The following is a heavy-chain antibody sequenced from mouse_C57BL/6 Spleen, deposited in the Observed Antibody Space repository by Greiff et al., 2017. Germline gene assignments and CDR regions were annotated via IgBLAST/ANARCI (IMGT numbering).Heavy chain of an antibody. CDR2: ILPGSGST. D-gene: IGHD1-3*01. J-gene: IGHJ2*01. CDR3: SRSKLVFDY. CDR1: GYTFTGYW. V-gene: IGHV1-9*01. Sequence: QVQLQQSGAELMKPGASVKLSCKATGYTFTGYWIEWVKQRPGHGLEWIGEILPGSGSTNSNEKFKGKATFTADTSSNTAYLQLSSLTTEDSAIYYCSRSKLVFDYWGQGTTLTVSS.